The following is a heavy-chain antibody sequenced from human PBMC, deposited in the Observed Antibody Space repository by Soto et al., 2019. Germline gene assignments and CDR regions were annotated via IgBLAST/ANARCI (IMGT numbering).Heavy chain of an antibody. CDR3: AREVYATNGYFPGWFDP. CDR2: ISVSNGKT. Sequence: QVQVVQSGPEVKKPGASVKVSCKASGHTFTSYGISWVRQAPGQGLEWMGRISVSNGKTKYAQRLQDRVTMTTDTSTSTAYMELRSLRSDDTALYYCAREVYATNGYFPGWFDPWGQGTLVTVST. J-gene: IGHJ5*02. V-gene: IGHV1-18*04. D-gene: IGHD3-22*01. CDR1: GHTFTSYG.